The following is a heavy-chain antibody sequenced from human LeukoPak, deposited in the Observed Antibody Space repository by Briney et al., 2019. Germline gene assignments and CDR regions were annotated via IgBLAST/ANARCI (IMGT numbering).Heavy chain of an antibody. Sequence: GASVKVSCKASGYTFTSYGISWVRQAPGQGLEWMGWISAYNGNTNYAQKLQGRVTKTTDTSTSTAYMELRSLRSDDTAVYYCARGYYDILTGSDAFDIWGQGTMVTVSS. CDR3: ARGYYDILTGSDAFDI. V-gene: IGHV1-18*01. CDR2: ISAYNGNT. J-gene: IGHJ3*02. D-gene: IGHD3-9*01. CDR1: GYTFTSYG.